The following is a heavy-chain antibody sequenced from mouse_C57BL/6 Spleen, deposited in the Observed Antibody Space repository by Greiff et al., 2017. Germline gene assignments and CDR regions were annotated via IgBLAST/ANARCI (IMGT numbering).Heavy chain of an antibody. J-gene: IGHJ4*01. D-gene: IGHD3-2*02. Sequence: QVQLQQPGAELVRPGTSVKLSCKASGYTFTSYWMHWVKQRPGQGLEWIGVIDPSDSYTNYNQKFKGKATLTVDTSSSTAYMQLSSLTSEDSAVYYCAKTAQAAMDYWGQGTSVTVSS. CDR1: GYTFTSYW. CDR3: AKTAQAAMDY. CDR2: IDPSDSYT. V-gene: IGHV1-59*01.